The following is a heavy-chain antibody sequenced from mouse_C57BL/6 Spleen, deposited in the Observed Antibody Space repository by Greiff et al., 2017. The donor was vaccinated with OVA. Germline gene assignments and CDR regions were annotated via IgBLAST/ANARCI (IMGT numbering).Heavy chain of an antibody. D-gene: IGHD1-1*02. CDR1: GFTFSDYY. V-gene: IGHV5-16*01. CDR3: ARVLSIPPYWYFDV. CDR2: INSDGSST. J-gene: IGHJ1*03. Sequence: EVKLEESEGGLVQPGSSMKLSCTASGFTFSDYYMAWVRQVPEKGLEWVANINSDGSSTYYLDSLKSRFIISRDNAKNNLYLQMSRLKSADTATYYGARVLSIPPYWYFDVWGTGTTVTVSS.